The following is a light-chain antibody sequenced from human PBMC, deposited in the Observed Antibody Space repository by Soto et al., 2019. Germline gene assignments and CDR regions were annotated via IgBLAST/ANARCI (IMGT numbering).Light chain of an antibody. Sequence: DIQMTQSPSSLSASVGDRVTITCRASQGIKNYLAWYQQKPGKVPKLLIYAASTLQSGVPSRFSGSGYGTDFSLTISGLQPEDVASYYCQKHSGVPLTFGGGTKVEIK. CDR2: AAS. V-gene: IGKV1-27*01. J-gene: IGKJ4*01. CDR3: QKHSGVPLT. CDR1: QGIKNY.